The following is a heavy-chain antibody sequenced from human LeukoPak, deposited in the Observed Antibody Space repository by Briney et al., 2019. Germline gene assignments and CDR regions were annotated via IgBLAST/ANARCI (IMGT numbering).Heavy chain of an antibody. J-gene: IGHJ4*02. CDR1: GFTFSNYW. Sequence: GGSLRLSCAAPGFTFSNYWMTWVRQAPGKGLEFVANINQDESVKNYVGSVKGRFTISRDNAENSLHLQMNSLRVEDTAIYYCARDPGSSAFDYWGQGTLVTVSS. D-gene: IGHD5/OR15-5a*01. CDR3: ARDPGSSAFDY. V-gene: IGHV3-7*01. CDR2: INQDESVK.